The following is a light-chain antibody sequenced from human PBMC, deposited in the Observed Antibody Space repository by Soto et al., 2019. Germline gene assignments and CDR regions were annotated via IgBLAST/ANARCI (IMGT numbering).Light chain of an antibody. Sequence: QSALTQPPSASESPGQSVTISCTGTSSDVGGYHYVSWYQQHPGKAPKLMIYEVSNRPSGVSNRFSGSRSGNTASLTISGLQAEDEADYYCSSYTSISTPVFGGGTKLTVL. CDR1: SSDVGGYHY. CDR2: EVS. J-gene: IGLJ2*01. V-gene: IGLV2-14*01. CDR3: SSYTSISTPV.